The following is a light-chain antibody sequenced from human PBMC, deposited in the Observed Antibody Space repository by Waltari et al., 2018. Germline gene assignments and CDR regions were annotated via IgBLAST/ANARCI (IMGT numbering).Light chain of an antibody. J-gene: IGKJ1*01. CDR3: QQYET. V-gene: IGKV3-15*01. Sequence: DIVLTQSPATLSLSPGDSGTLSCRASQSVSRHLAWYQQKPGQAPRLLIYGTSARATGIPSRFRGSGSGTEFTLTISSLQSEDSAVYYCQQYETFGQGTKVEIK. CDR1: QSVSRH. CDR2: GTS.